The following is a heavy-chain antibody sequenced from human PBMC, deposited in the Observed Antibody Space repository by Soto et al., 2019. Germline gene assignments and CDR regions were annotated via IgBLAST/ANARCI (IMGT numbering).Heavy chain of an antibody. V-gene: IGHV3-23*01. J-gene: IGHJ1*01. CDR3: AKDYYDSSGYYGPRAEYFQH. Sequence: EVQLLESGGGLVQPGGSLRLSCAASGFTFSSYAMSWVRQAPGKGLEWVSAISGSGGSTYYADSVKGRFTISRDNSKNARYLQMNSLRAEDTAVYYCAKDYYDSSGYYGPRAEYFQHWGQGNLVTVSS. CDR1: GFTFSSYA. CDR2: ISGSGGST. D-gene: IGHD3-22*01.